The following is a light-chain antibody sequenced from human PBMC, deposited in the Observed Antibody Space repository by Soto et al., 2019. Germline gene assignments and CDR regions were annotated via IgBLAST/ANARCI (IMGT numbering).Light chain of an antibody. J-gene: IGKJ5*01. CDR2: AAS. V-gene: IGKV1-39*01. Sequence: DIQRTQSPSTLSGSLGDRVTITCRESKSIRSYLNWYPPTQGKAPKLXIYAASRLQSGVPSLFSSSGSGTDCTLTISSLKHEDVSTAYCQQAKSFPLTFCQGTRLEIK. CDR1: KSIRSY. CDR3: QQAKSFPLT.